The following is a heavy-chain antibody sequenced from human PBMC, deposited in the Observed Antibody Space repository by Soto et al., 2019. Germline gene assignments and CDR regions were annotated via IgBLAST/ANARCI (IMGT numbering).Heavy chain of an antibody. CDR2: ISYDGSNK. D-gene: IGHD2-15*01. CDR1: GFTFSSYG. J-gene: IGHJ4*02. V-gene: IGHV3-30*18. Sequence: QVQLVESGGGVVQPVRSLRLSCAASGFTFSSYGMHWVRQAPGKGLEWVAVISYDGSNKYYADSVKGRFTISRDNSKNTLYLQMNSLRAEDTAVYYCAKDHYCSGGSCYSDTDYWGQGTLVTVSS. CDR3: AKDHYCSGGSCYSDTDY.